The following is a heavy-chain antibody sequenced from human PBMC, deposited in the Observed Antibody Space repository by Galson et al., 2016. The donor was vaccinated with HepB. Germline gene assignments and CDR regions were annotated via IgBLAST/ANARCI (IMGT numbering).Heavy chain of an antibody. CDR2: IRSKTDGGTT. V-gene: IGHV3-15*01. CDR3: TTVGIALPNTDH. D-gene: IGHD6-13*01. Sequence: LRLSCAASGFTVTNAWMSWVRQAPGKGLEWVGRIRSKTDGGTTDYGAPVKGRITISRDDSKNTLYLQINNLKTEDTAVYYCTTVGIALPNTDHWGQGILVTVSS. J-gene: IGHJ4*02. CDR1: GFTVTNAW.